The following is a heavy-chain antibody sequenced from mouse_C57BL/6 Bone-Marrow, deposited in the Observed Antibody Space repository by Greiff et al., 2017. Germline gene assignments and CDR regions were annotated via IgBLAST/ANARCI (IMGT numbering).Heavy chain of an antibody. Sequence: QVQLQQPGAELVKPGASVKMSCKASGYTFTSYWINWVKQRPGQGLEWIGDIYPGSGRTNYNEKFKRKATLTVDTSCSTAYMQLSSLTSEDSAVYYCARRYGSGFFSYWCQGTLVPVSA. CDR2: IYPGSGRT. V-gene: IGHV1-55*01. CDR1: GYTFTSYW. D-gene: IGHD1-1*01. CDR3: ARRYGSGFFSY. J-gene: IGHJ3*01.